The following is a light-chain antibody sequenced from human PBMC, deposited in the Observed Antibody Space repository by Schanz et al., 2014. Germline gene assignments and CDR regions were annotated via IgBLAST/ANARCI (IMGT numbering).Light chain of an antibody. CDR2: EVS. Sequence: QSALTQPASVSGSPGQSITISCTGTSSDVGSYNLVSWYQQHPGKAPKLMIYEVSQWPSGVSDRFSGSKSGNTASLTISGLQAEDEADYYCCSYAGSSPYVFGTGTKLTVL. CDR3: CSYAGSSPYV. CDR1: SSDVGSYNL. V-gene: IGLV2-23*02. J-gene: IGLJ1*01.